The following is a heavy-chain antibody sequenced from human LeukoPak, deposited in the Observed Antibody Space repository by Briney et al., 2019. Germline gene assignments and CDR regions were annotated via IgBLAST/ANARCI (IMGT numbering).Heavy chain of an antibody. Sequence: GESLKISCKGSGYSFTSYWIGWVRQMPGKGLEWMGIIYPGDSDTRYSPSFQGQVTISADKSISTAYLQWSSLKASDTAMYYCARRPPSPYGSGGDLDYWGQGTLVTVSS. D-gene: IGHD3-10*01. CDR2: IYPGDSDT. V-gene: IGHV5-51*01. CDR1: GYSFTSYW. J-gene: IGHJ4*02. CDR3: ARRPPSPYGSGGDLDY.